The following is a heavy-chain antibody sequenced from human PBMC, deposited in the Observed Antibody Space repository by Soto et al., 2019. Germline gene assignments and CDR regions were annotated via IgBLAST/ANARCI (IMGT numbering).Heavy chain of an antibody. J-gene: IGHJ6*02. CDR2: IYYSGST. CDR3: PTQETRQAYFYYGMDV. Sequence: PEKGLEWIGSIYYSGSTYYNPSLTSRVTISVDTSKNQFSLKLSSVTAADTAVYYCPTQETRQAYFYYGMDVSGQGLTVTVSS. V-gene: IGHV4-39*01.